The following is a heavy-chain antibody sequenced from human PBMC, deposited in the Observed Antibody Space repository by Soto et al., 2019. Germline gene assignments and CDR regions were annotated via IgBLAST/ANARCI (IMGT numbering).Heavy chain of an antibody. CDR3: AKGFSTGMYVDS. D-gene: IGHD6-19*01. CDR1: GDSVSSNSYY. Sequence: QVQLQESGPGLVTPSGTLSLTCSVSGDSVSSNSYYWTWIRQPPGKTLEWVGFILSSGGTSTNPSLRGRLSMSVGTSKNQFSMRLTSVTAADTGVYFCAKGFSTGMYVDSWGRGTLVTVSS. J-gene: IGHJ5*01. CDR2: ILSSGGT. V-gene: IGHV4-61*01.